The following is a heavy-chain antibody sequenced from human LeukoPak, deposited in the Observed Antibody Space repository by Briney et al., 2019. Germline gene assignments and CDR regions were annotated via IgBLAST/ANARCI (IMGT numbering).Heavy chain of an antibody. J-gene: IGHJ4*02. CDR1: GGSISSSSYY. D-gene: IGHD3-3*01. CDR3: ARSRNTDIITIFGVVIMPPFDY. Sequence: PSETLSLTCTVSGGSISSSSYYWGWIRQPPGKGLEWIGSIYYSGSTYYNPSLKSRVTISVDTSKSQFSLKLGSVTAADTAVYYCARSRNTDIITIFGVVIMPPFDYWGQGTLVTVSS. V-gene: IGHV4-39*01. CDR2: IYYSGST.